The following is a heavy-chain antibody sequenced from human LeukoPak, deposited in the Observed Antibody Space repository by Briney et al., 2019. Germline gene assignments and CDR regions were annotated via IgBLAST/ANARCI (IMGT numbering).Heavy chain of an antibody. CDR3: ARDPYFSSGGSCSQLDY. CDR1: GFTFMNFA. J-gene: IGHJ4*02. CDR2: IGGSGVNT. V-gene: IGHV3-23*01. Sequence: QPGGSLRLSCAASGFTFMNFAMNWVRQAPGKGLEWVSSIGGSGVNTYFADSVKGRFTISRDNSKNTLYLQMNSLRAEDTAVYYCARDPYFSSGGSCSQLDYWGQGTLVTVSS. D-gene: IGHD2-15*01.